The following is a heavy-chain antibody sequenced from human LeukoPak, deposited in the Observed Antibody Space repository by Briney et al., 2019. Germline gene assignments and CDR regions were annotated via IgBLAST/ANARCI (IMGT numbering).Heavy chain of an antibody. D-gene: IGHD5-12*01. CDR3: ARDLATIDGIAWYYFEN. CDR1: GYTFTDHY. J-gene: IGHJ4*02. CDR2: INPNTGGT. Sequence: ASVKVSCKASGYTFTDHYIHWVRQAPGQGFEWMGWINPNTGGTDYAQRFQDRIAISTYTYITTVYMELSSLDSDDTALYYCARDLATIDGIAWYYFENWGQGTLVTVS. V-gene: IGHV1-2*02.